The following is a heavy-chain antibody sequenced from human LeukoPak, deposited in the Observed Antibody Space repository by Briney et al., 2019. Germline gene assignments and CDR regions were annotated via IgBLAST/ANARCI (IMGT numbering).Heavy chain of an antibody. V-gene: IGHV4-30-2*01. CDR2: IYHGGST. CDR3: AREPIYDILTGYPGDHDAFDI. Sequence: NSSETLSLTCAVSGGSISSGGYSWSWIRQPPGKGLEWIGYIYHGGSTYYNPSLKSRVTISVDRSKNQFSLKLSSVTAEDTAVYYCAREPIYDILTGYPGDHDAFDIWGQGTMVTVSS. D-gene: IGHD3-9*01. J-gene: IGHJ3*02. CDR1: GGSISSGGYS.